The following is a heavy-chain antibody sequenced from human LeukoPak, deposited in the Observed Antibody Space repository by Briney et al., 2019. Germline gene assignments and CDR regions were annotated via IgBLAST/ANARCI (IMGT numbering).Heavy chain of an antibody. D-gene: IGHD3-3*01. CDR1: GGSISGYY. J-gene: IGHJ5*02. Sequence: PSETLSLTCTVSGGSISGYYWSWIRQPPGKGLEWIGYIYYSGSTNYNPSLKSRVTISVDTSKNQFSLKLSSVTAADTAVYYCARNLNAIFGVVIMGFDPWGQGTLVTVSS. CDR2: IYYSGST. CDR3: ARNLNAIFGVVIMGFDP. V-gene: IGHV4-59*01.